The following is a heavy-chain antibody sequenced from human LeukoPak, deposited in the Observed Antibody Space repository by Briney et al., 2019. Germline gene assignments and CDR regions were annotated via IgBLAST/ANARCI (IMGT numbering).Heavy chain of an antibody. V-gene: IGHV3-7*02. CDR3: VARGLSSDY. J-gene: IGHJ4*02. Sequence: GGSLRLSCAASGFSFSSYWMSWVRQAPGKGLEWVANIKQDGVEKYYEDSVEGRFTISRDNAKNSLYLQMNSLRDEDTAVFYCVARGLSSDYWGQGTLVTVSS. CDR2: IKQDGVEK. CDR1: GFSFSSYW.